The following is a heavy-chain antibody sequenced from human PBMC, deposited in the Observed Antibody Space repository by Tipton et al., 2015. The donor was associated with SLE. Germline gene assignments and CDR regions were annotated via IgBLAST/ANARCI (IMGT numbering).Heavy chain of an antibody. CDR2: INHSGST. CDR1: GGSFSGYY. V-gene: IGHV4-34*01. D-gene: IGHD2-15*01. Sequence: TLSLTCAVYGGSFSGYYWSWIRQPPGKGLEWIGEINHSGSTNYNPSLKSRVTISVDTSKNQFSLKLSSVTAADTAVYYCARHPPYIVVVVAATPGAFDIWGQGTMVIVSS. J-gene: IGHJ3*02. CDR3: ARHPPYIVVVVAATPGAFDI.